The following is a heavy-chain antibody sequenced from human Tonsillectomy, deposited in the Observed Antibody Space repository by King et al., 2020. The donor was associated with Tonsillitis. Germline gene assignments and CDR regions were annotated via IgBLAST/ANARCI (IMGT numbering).Heavy chain of an antibody. CDR2: IYYSGNT. Sequence: QLQESGPGLVKPSETLSLTCTVSGGSISRYSWSWIRQPPGKGLEWIGYIYYSGNTNYNPSLKSRATISLDTSKNEVSLKLSSVTAADTAVYYCPRGVPSLGVVIRSWFDPWGQGTLVTVSS. CDR1: GGSISRYS. CDR3: PRGVPSLGVVIRSWFDP. V-gene: IGHV4-59*01. J-gene: IGHJ5*02. D-gene: IGHD3-3*01.